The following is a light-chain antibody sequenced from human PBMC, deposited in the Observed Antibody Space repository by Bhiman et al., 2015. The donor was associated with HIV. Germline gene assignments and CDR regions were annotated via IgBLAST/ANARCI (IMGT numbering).Light chain of an antibody. CDR2: RNN. V-gene: IGLV1-47*01. CDR1: SSNIGRNA. CDR3: AAWDDSLSGLI. Sequence: QSVLTQPPSASGTPGQRVTISCSGSSSNIGRNAVNWYQQFPGTAPRLLIYRNNQRPSGVPDRFSGSKSGTSASLAISGLRSEDEADYYCAAWDDSLSGLILGGGTKLTVL. J-gene: IGLJ2*01.